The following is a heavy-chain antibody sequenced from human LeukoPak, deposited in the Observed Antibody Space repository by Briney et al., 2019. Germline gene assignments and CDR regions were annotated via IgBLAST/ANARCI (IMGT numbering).Heavy chain of an antibody. CDR1: GGSFSGYY. J-gene: IGHJ2*01. Sequence: SETLSLTCAVYGGSFSGYYWSWIRQPPGKGLEWIGEINHSGSTNYNPSLKSRVTISVDTSKNQFSLKLSSVTAADTAVYYCARDTVTTLRWYFDLWGRGTLVTVSS. CDR2: INHSGST. D-gene: IGHD4-17*01. CDR3: ARDTVTTLRWYFDL. V-gene: IGHV4-34*01.